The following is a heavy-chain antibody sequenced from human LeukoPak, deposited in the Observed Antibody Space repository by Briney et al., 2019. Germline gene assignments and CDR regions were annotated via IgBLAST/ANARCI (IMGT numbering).Heavy chain of an antibody. J-gene: IGHJ3*02. CDR3: ARSSGEQWLVQGGAFDI. D-gene: IGHD6-19*01. V-gene: IGHV1-69*06. Sequence: SVKVSCKASGGTFSSYAISWVRQAPGQGLEWMGGIIPIFGTANYAQKFQGRVTITADKSTSTAYMELSSLRSEDTAVYYCARSSGEQWLVQGGAFDIWGQGTMVTVSS. CDR2: IIPIFGTA. CDR1: GGTFSSYA.